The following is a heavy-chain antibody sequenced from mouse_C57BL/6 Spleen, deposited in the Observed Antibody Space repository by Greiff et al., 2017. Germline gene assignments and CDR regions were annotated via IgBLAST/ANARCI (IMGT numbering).Heavy chain of an antibody. CDR1: GYSFTDYN. Sequence: VQLQQSGPELVKPGASVKISCKASGYSFTDYNMNWVKQSNGTSLEWIGVINPNYGTTSYNQKFKGKATLTVDQSSSTAYMQLNSLTSEDSAVYYCASITTVVKGWYFDVWGTGTTVTVSS. CDR2: INPNYGTT. D-gene: IGHD1-1*01. CDR3: ASITTVVKGWYFDV. V-gene: IGHV1-39*01. J-gene: IGHJ1*03.